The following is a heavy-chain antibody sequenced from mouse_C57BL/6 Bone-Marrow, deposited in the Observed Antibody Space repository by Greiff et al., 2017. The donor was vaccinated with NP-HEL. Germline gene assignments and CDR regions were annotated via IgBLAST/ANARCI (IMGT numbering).Heavy chain of an antibody. V-gene: IGHV1-31*01. D-gene: IGHD4-1*01. Sequence: EVNLVESGPELVKPGASVKISCKASGYSFTGYYMHWVKQSHGNILDWIGYIYPYNGVSSYNQKFKGKATLTVDKSSSTAYMELRSLTSEDSAVYYCARRLGRRAMDYWGQGTSVTVSS. CDR3: ARRLGRRAMDY. J-gene: IGHJ4*01. CDR1: GYSFTGYY. CDR2: IYPYNGVS.